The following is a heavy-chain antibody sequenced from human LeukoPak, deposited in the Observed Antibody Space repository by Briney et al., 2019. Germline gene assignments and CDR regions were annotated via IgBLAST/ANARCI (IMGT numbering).Heavy chain of an antibody. CDR2: ISGSSSHT. V-gene: IGHV3-11*03. Sequence: GGSLRLSCAASGFTFSDYYMTWIRQAPGKGLEWVSYISGSSSHTNYADSVKGRFTISRDNAKDSLYLQMNSLRAEDTAVYYCANSERSNWNYYFDYWGQGTLVTVSS. CDR1: GFTFSDYY. D-gene: IGHD1-1*01. CDR3: ANSERSNWNYYFDY. J-gene: IGHJ4*02.